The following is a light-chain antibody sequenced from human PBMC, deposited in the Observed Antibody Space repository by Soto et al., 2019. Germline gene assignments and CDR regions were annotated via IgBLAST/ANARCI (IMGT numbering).Light chain of an antibody. V-gene: IGKV2-30*01. CDR1: QSLVNSDGNTY. CDR2: KVS. CDR3: RQGSHWPRT. J-gene: IGKJ1*01. Sequence: EVVMTQSPLSLPVTLGQPASISCRSSQSLVNSDGNTYLNWFQQRPGQSPRRLIYKVSNRDSGVPDRFSGSGSGTDFTLKISSVEAEDVGVYYCRQGSHWPRTFGQGTKVEIK.